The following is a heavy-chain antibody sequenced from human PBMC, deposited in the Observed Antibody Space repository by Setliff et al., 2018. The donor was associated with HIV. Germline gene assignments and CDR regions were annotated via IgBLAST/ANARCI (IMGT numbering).Heavy chain of an antibody. D-gene: IGHD4-17*01. CDR1: GYTFSSYG. J-gene: IGHJ6*03. CDR2: INPNSGGT. V-gene: IGHV1-18*01. Sequence: ASVKVSCKASGYTFSSYGISWVRQAPGQGLEWMGWINPNSGGTNYAQNLQGRVIMTTDTSTSTAYMELRSLRSDDTAVYYCARVYGVTTLNYYYYYMDVWGKGTTVTVSS. CDR3: ARVYGVTTLNYYYYYMDV.